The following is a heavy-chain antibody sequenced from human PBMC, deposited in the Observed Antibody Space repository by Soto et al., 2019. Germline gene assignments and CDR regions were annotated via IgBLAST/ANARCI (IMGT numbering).Heavy chain of an antibody. J-gene: IGHJ4*02. D-gene: IGHD5-18*01. V-gene: IGHV1-46*01. Sequence: ASVKVSCESSGSTFTHYYMHLVRQTPGQGLEWMGIINPNGGTSTYAQKFRAGFTMTRDTSTSTFYMELSGVRSEDSAVYYCATSVNSAMAFDFWGQGTLVTVSS. CDR2: INPNGGTS. CDR3: ATSVNSAMAFDF. CDR1: GSTFTHYY.